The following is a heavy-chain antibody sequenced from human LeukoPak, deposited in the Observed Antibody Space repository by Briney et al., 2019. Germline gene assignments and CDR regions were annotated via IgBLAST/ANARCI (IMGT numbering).Heavy chain of an antibody. CDR1: GFTFSSYA. CDR2: ISGSGGST. CDR3: AKGGDLRYHAFDI. J-gene: IGHJ3*02. Sequence: AGGSLRLSCAASGFTFSSYAMSWVRQAPGKGLEWVSAISGSGGSTYYADSVKGRFTISRDSSKNTLYLQMNSLRAEDTAVYYCAKGGDLRYHAFDIWGQGTMVTVSS. V-gene: IGHV3-23*01. D-gene: IGHD4-17*01.